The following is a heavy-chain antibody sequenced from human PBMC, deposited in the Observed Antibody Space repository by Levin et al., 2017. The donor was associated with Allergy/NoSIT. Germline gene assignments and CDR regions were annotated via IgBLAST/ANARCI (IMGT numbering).Heavy chain of an antibody. CDR2: IYTSGST. V-gene: IGHV4-61*02. CDR1: GGSISSGSYY. CDR3: ARDRQDNWNDVNYFDY. Sequence: SETLSLTCTVSGGSISSGSYYWSWIRQPAGTGLEWIGRIYTSGSTNYNPSLKSRVTISVDTSKNQFSLKLSSVTAADTAVYYCARDRQDNWNDVNYFDYWGQGTLVTVSS. D-gene: IGHD1-1*01. J-gene: IGHJ4*02.